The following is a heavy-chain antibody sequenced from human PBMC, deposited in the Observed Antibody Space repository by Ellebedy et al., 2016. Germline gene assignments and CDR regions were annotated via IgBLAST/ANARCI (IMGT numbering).Heavy chain of an antibody. CDR1: GGSISSYY. CDR3: ARAPRQWEQLVGYYYYYMDV. CDR2: IYYSGST. V-gene: IGHV4-59*01. D-gene: IGHD6-6*01. J-gene: IGHJ6*03. Sequence: SETLSLXXTVSGGSISSYYWSWIRQPPGKGLEWIGYIYYSGSTNYNPSLKSRVTISVDTSKNQFSLKLSSVTAADTAVYYCARAPRQWEQLVGYYYYYMDVWGKGTPVTVSS.